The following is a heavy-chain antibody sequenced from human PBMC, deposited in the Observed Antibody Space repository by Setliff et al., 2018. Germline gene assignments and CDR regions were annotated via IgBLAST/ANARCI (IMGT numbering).Heavy chain of an antibody. J-gene: IGHJ4*02. V-gene: IGHV4-61*02. CDR1: GGSISSGSYY. CDR3: ARDFDSSGNFDY. D-gene: IGHD3-22*01. Sequence: LSLTCTVSGGSISSGSYYWSWIRQPAGKGLEWIGRIYTSGSTNYNPSLKSRVTISIDTSKNQFSLKLSSVTAADTAVYYYARDFDSSGNFDYWGQGTLVTVSS. CDR2: IYTSGST.